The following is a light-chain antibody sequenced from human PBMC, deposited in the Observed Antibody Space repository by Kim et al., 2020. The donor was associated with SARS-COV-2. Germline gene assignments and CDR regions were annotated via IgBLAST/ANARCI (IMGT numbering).Light chain of an antibody. J-gene: IGKJ4*01. CDR1: QSVSIY. V-gene: IGKV3-11*01. CDR3: QQRSNWPPLT. Sequence: EIVLPQSPATLSLSPGERATLSCRASQSVSIYLAWYQQKPGQAPRLLIYDASNRATGIPARFSGSGSGTDFTLTISSLEPEDFAVYYCQQRSNWPPLTFGGGTKVDIK. CDR2: DAS.